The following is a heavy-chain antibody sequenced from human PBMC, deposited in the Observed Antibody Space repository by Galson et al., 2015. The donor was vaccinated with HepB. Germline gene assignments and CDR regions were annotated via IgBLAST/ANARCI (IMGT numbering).Heavy chain of an antibody. J-gene: IGHJ4*02. CDR1: GGSISSYY. V-gene: IGHV4-59*12. D-gene: IGHD1-26*01. CDR3: ARDISAYTGSYPFDY. CDR2: IYYSGST. Sequence: ETLSLTCTVSGGSISSYYWSWIRQPPGKGLEWIGYIYYSGSTNYNPSLKSRVTISVDTSKNQFSLKLSSVTAADTAVYYCARDISAYTGSYPFDYWGQGTLVTVSS.